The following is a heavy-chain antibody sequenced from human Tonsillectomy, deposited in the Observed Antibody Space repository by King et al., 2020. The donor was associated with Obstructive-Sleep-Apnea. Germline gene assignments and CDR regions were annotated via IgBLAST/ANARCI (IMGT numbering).Heavy chain of an antibody. J-gene: IGHJ4*02. V-gene: IGHV4-39*02. CDR3: ARCPSVFSTGWSSFDF. CDR2: IYYSGST. CDR1: GGSISSGTYY. Sequence: QLQESGPGLVKPSETLSLTCTVSGGSISSGTYYWGWIRQPPGKGLEWIGSIYYSGSTYYNPSLKSRVTISGDTSENHFSLNLNSVTAADTAVYYCARCPSVFSTGWSSFDFWGQGALVTVSS. D-gene: IGHD6-19*01.